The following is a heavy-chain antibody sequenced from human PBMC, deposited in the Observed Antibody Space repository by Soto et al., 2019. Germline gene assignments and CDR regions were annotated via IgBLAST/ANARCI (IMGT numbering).Heavy chain of an antibody. J-gene: IGHJ6*03. CDR3: AIEKHYDYLTGYFPDYLDV. Sequence: HPGGSLGLSCASSGFTVSSNYMSWVRQAPGKGREWVSVIYSGGSTYYADSVKGRFTISRDNSKNTLYLQMNSLRAEDTAVYYCAIEKHYDYLTGYFPDYLDVWGKGTSVTVSS. D-gene: IGHD3-9*01. CDR2: IYSGGST. V-gene: IGHV3-66*01. CDR1: GFTVSSNY.